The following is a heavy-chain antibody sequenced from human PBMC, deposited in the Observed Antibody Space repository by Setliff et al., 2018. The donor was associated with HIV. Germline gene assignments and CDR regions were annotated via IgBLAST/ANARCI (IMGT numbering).Heavy chain of an antibody. CDR1: GYTFVDYY. Sequence: ASVKVSCKASGYTFVDYYMHWVQQAPGKGLEWMGRVDPEDGETIYAEKFQGRLTITTDTSTDTGYMEMTKLRSEDTAVYYCAILMTARGTWEYFQHWVPETLLVTVSS. V-gene: IGHV1-69-2*01. CDR3: AILMTARGTWEYFQH. CDR2: VDPEDGET. D-gene: IGHD6-13*01. J-gene: IGHJ1*01.